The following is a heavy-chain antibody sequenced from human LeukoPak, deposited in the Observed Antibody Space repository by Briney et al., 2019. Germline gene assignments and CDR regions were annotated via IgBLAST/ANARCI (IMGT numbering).Heavy chain of an antibody. CDR3: ARGGCSGGSCYSPRRDYGMDV. V-gene: IGHV1-69*13. D-gene: IGHD2-15*01. Sequence: ASVKVSCKASGGTFSSYAISWVRQAPGQGLEWMGGIIPIFGTANYAQKFQGRVTTTADESTSTAYMELSSLRSEDTAVYYCARGGCSGGSCYSPRRDYGMDVWGKGTTVTVSS. CDR1: GGTFSSYA. CDR2: IIPIFGTA. J-gene: IGHJ6*04.